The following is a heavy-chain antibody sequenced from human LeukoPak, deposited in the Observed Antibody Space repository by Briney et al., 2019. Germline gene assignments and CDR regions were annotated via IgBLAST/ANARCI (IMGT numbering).Heavy chain of an antibody. Sequence: GGSLRLSCTASGFTFGDYAMSWVRQAPGKGLEWVGFIRSKAYGGTTEYAASVKGRFTISRDDSKSIAYLQMNSLKTEDTAVYYCTRDDGTRHSFMDVWGKGTTVTVSS. CDR1: GFTFGDYA. V-gene: IGHV3-49*04. CDR3: TRDDGTRHSFMDV. D-gene: IGHD6-6*01. CDR2: IRSKAYGGTT. J-gene: IGHJ6*03.